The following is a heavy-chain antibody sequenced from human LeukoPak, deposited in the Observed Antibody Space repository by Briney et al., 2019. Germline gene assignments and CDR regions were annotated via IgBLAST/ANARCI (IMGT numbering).Heavy chain of an antibody. J-gene: IGHJ4*02. CDR1: GYTFTSYD. V-gene: IGHV1-8*03. D-gene: IGHD6-6*01. Sequence: ASVKVSCKASGYTFTSYDINWVRQATGQGLEWMGWMNPNSGNTGYAQKFQGRVTITRNTSISTAYMELSSLRSEDTAVYYCARVREQLAPYFDYWGQGTLVTVSS. CDR3: ARVREQLAPYFDY. CDR2: MNPNSGNT.